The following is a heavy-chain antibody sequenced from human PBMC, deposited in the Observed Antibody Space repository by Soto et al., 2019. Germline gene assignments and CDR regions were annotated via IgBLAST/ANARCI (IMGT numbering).Heavy chain of an antibody. CDR2: TYYRSKWYN. CDR1: GDSVSGNNAA. Sequence: PSQPLALTCAISGDSVSGNNAALNEIMQSTSRGLEWLGRTYYRSKWYNDYAVSVKSRITVTPATSKNQFSLHLNSVTPVDTAVYYCARAFPYYESSVGYFDYLGQGALVTVSS. V-gene: IGHV6-1*01. CDR3: ARAFPYYESSVGYFDY. J-gene: IGHJ4*02. D-gene: IGHD3-16*01.